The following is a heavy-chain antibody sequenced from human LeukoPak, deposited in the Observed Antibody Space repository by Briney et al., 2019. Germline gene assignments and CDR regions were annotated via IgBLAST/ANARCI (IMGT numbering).Heavy chain of an antibody. D-gene: IGHD3-10*01. V-gene: IGHV3-30*02. CDR1: GFTFSSYG. Sequence: PGGSLRLSCAASGFTFSSYGMHWVRQAPGKGLEWVAFIRYDGSNKYYADSVKGRFTISRDNSKNTLYLQMNSLRAEDAAIYYCAKGGGYYLSTNYFDYWGQGTLVTVSS. J-gene: IGHJ4*02. CDR3: AKGGGYYLSTNYFDY. CDR2: IRYDGSNK.